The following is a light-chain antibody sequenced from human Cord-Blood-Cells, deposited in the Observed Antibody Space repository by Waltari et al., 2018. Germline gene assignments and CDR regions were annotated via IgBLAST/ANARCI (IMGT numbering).Light chain of an antibody. CDR1: QSISSY. CDR2: AAS. CDR3: QQSYSTPFT. Sequence: DIQLTQSPSSLSASVGDRVTITCRASQSISSYLNWYQQKPGKAPKLLISAASSLQSGVPVRFSGSGSGTDFTLTISSLQPEDFATYYCQQSYSTPFTFGPGTKVDIK. J-gene: IGKJ3*01. V-gene: IGKV1-39*01.